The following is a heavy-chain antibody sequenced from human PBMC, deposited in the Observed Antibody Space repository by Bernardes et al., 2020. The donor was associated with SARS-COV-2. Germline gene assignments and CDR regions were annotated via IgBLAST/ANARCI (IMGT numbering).Heavy chain of an antibody. D-gene: IGHD5-18*01. CDR3: AKGYSYGYYFDY. J-gene: IGHJ4*02. V-gene: IGHV3-23*01. CDR1: GFTFSSYA. Sequence: VGSLRLSCAASGFTFSSYAMSWVRQAPGKGLEWVSAISGSGGSTYYADSVKGRFTISRDNSKNTLYLQMNSLRAEDTAVYYCAKGYSYGYYFDYWGQGTLVTVSS. CDR2: ISGSGGST.